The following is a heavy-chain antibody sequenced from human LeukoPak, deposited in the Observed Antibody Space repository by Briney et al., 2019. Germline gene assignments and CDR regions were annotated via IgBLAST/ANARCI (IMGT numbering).Heavy chain of an antibody. Sequence: SETLSLTCAVCGGSLSGYYGRCLRQPPGKGVEWIGEINHSGSTNYNPPLKSRVTTSGDTSRTKVSLKLSSVTAADTAVYYCARGGGRYYGSGSYYKFDYWGQGTLVTVSS. CDR2: INHSGST. CDR1: GGSLSGYY. CDR3: ARGGGRYYGSGSYYKFDY. J-gene: IGHJ4*02. D-gene: IGHD3-10*01. V-gene: IGHV4-34*01.